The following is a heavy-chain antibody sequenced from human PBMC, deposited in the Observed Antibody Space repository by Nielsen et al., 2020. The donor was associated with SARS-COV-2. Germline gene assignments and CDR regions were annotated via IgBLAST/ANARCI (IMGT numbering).Heavy chain of an antibody. CDR2: IRWNSGSI. CDR3: AIDMSSWGIVVVRGFYYGMDV. V-gene: IGHV3-9*01. D-gene: IGHD3-22*01. J-gene: IGHJ6*02. CDR1: GFTFADYA. Sequence: GGSLRLSCAASGFTFADYAMHWVRQAPGKGLEWVSGIRWNSGSIGYADSVKGRFTISRDNAKNSLYLQMNSLRAEDTALYYCAIDMSSWGIVVVRGFYYGMDVWGQGTTVTVSS.